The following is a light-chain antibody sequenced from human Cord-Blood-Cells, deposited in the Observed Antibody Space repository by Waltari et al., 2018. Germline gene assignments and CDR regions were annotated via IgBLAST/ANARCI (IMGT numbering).Light chain of an antibody. V-gene: IGKV3D-20*01. J-gene: IGKJ4*01. CDR1: QSVSSSY. CDR3: QQYGSSPLT. Sequence: EIVWTQSPATLSLSPGERATLSCWASQSVSSSYLAWYQQKPGLATRFLIYDASSRATGIPDRFSGSGSGTDFTLTIRRLEPEDFAVYYCQQYGSSPLTFGGGTKVEIK. CDR2: DAS.